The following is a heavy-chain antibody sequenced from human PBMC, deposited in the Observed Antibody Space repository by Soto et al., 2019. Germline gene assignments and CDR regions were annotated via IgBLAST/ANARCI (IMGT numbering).Heavy chain of an antibody. D-gene: IGHD2-8*01. CDR1: EYNCISYW. CDR3: ARHRMRPTKHAMDG. V-gene: IGHV5-51*01. Sequence: PVEPQKNSSRGSEYNCISYWIGWMRQIPGKGLEWMGIIYPSDSYRTYSPSFQGHVTISVDKSITTAYLQWSSLKASDTAIYYCARHRMRPTKHAMDGWVQGTTVTVFS. CDR2: IYPSDSYR. J-gene: IGHJ6*02.